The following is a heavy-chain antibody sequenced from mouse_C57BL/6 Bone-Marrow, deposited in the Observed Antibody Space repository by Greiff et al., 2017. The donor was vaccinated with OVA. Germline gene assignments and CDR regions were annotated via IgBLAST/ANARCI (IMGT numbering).Heavy chain of an antibody. CDR3: ARRIDGGDGYYVFAY. CDR2: ISGGGGNT. CDR1: GFTFSSYT. D-gene: IGHD2-3*01. Sequence: EVKLMESGGGLVKPGGSLKLSCAASGFTFSSYTMSWVRQTPEKRLERVATISGGGGNTYYPDSVKGRFTISRDNAKNTLYLQMSSLRSEDTALYYCARRIDGGDGYYVFAYWGQGTLVTVSA. J-gene: IGHJ3*01. V-gene: IGHV5-9*01.